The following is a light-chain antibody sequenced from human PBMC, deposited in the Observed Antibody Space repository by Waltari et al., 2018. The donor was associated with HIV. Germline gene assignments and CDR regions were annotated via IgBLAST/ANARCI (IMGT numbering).Light chain of an antibody. V-gene: IGLV2-14*01. CDR2: EVS. Sequence: QSALTQPASVSASPVQSITISCTGTSRDVCAYDYVSWYQYHPGKAPKLMIAEVSSRPLGASHRFSGSNAANTAFLTIAGLQAEDEADYYCCSYTSRGTLVFGGGTKLTVL. CDR1: SRDVCAYDY. CDR3: CSYTSRGTLV. J-gene: IGLJ2*01.